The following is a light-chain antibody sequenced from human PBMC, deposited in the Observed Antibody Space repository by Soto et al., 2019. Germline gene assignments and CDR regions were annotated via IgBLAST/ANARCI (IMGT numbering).Light chain of an antibody. J-gene: IGLJ2*01. Sequence: QSALTQPPSASGSPGQSVTISCTGTSSDVGGYNYVSWYQQHPGKAPKLMIYEVSKRPSVVPDRFSGSKSGNTASLTVSGLQAEDEAEYCCSSYAGSNNFVVFGGGTKLTVL. CDR2: EVS. V-gene: IGLV2-8*01. CDR1: SSDVGGYNY. CDR3: SSYAGSNNFVV.